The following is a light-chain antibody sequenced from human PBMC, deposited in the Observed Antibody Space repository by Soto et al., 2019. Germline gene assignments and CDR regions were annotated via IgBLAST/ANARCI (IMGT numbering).Light chain of an antibody. J-gene: IGKJ3*01. V-gene: IGKV1-5*03. CDR1: QSISSW. Sequence: DIQMTQSPPSLSASVVDRFTITCRASQSISSWFAWYQQKPGKAPKLLIYKASNLESGVPSRFSGSGSGTEFTLTISSLQPDDFATYYCQQYNSSFGPGTKVDIK. CDR2: KAS. CDR3: QQYNSS.